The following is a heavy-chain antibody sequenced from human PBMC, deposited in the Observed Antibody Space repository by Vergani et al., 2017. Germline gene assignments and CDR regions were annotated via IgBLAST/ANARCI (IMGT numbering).Heavy chain of an antibody. CDR1: GGSISSGGYS. Sequence: QLQLQESGPGLVKPSQTLSLTCAVSGGSISSGGYSWSWIRQPTGKGLEWIGYLYHSGSTYYNPSLKSRVTISVDRSKNQFYLKLSSVTAADTAVYYCASFRLRWIFDYWGQGTLVTVSS. J-gene: IGHJ4*02. D-gene: IGHD4-23*01. CDR3: ASFRLRWIFDY. CDR2: LYHSGST. V-gene: IGHV4-30-2*01.